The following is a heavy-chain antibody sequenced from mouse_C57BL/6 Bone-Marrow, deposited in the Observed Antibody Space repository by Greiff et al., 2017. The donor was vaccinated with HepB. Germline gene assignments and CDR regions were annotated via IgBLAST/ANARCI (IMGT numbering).Heavy chain of an antibody. CDR3: KRGRDYDYGYAMDY. CDR2: IYPGNSDT. J-gene: IGHJ4*01. Sequence: VQLQQSGTVLARPGASVKMSCKTSGYTFTSYWMPWVKQRPGQGLEWIGAIYPGNSDTSYNQKFKGKAKLTAVTSASTAYMELSSLTNEDSAVYYCKRGRDYDYGYAMDYWGQGTSVTVSS. D-gene: IGHD2-4*01. CDR1: GYTFTSYW. V-gene: IGHV1-5*01.